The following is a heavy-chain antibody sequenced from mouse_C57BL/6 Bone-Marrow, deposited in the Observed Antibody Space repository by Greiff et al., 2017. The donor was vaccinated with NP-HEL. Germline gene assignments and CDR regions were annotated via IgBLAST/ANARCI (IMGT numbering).Heavy chain of an antibody. CDR2: INPSSGYT. V-gene: IGHV1-4*01. Sequence: AQLKESGAELARPGASVKMSCKASGYTFTSYTMHWVKQRPGQGLEWIGYINPSSGYTKYNQKFKDKATLTADKSSSTAYMQLSSLTSEDSAVYYCARRAYDGPFAYWGQGTLVTVSA. J-gene: IGHJ3*01. CDR3: ARRAYDGPFAY. D-gene: IGHD2-3*01. CDR1: GYTFTSYT.